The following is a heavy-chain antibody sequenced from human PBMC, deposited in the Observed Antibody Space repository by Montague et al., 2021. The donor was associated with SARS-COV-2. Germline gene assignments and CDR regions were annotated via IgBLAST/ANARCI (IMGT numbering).Heavy chain of an antibody. V-gene: IGHV4-59*01. CDR2: IYDGGAV. CDR3: VRDHPYGGPRGAYDI. J-gene: IGHJ3*02. Sequence: SETLSLTCTVSGGSITGYYWSWLRRSPGKGLEWIAYIYDGGAVNYNPSLGSRVTISTDTSKNQLSLKVNSVTAADTAVYCCVRDHPYGGPRGAYDIWGQGTVGTVSS. CDR1: GGSITGYY. D-gene: IGHD4-23*01.